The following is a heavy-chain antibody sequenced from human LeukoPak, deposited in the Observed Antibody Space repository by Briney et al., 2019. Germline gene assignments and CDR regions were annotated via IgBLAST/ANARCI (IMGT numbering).Heavy chain of an antibody. CDR1: GGYISTYY. V-gene: IGHV4-59*08. Sequence: ASETLSLTCTVSGGYISTYYWSWIRQPPGKGLEWIGYIYYTGSTNYSPSLKSRVTISVDTSKNQFSLRLSSVTAADTAVYYCARLGRWFGEFIIDYWGQGTLVTVSS. CDR3: ARLGRWFGEFIIDY. D-gene: IGHD3-10*01. J-gene: IGHJ4*02. CDR2: IYYTGST.